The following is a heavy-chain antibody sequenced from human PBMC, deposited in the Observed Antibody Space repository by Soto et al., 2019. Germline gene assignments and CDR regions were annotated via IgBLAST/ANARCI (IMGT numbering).Heavy chain of an antibody. J-gene: IGHJ5*02. D-gene: IGHD6-13*01. CDR1: GGTFSSYA. CDR2: IIPIFGTA. CDR3: ARKYSSSWPRAGWFDP. V-gene: IGHV1-69*13. Sequence: VKVSCKASGGTFSSYAISWVRQAPGQGLEWMGGIIPIFGTANYAQKFQGRVTITADESTSTAYMELSSLRSEDTAVYYCARKYSSSWPRAGWFDPWGQGTLVTVSS.